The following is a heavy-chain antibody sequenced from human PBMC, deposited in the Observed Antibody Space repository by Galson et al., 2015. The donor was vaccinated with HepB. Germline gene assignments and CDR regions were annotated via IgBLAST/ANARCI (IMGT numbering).Heavy chain of an antibody. CDR3: ARDGLLVVPAALALDYGMDV. Sequence: SLRLSCAASGFTFSSYWMSWVRQAPGKGLEWVANIKQDGSEKYYVDSVKGRFTISRDNAKNSLYLQMNSLRAVDTAVYYCARDGLLVVPAALALDYGMDVWGQGTTVTVSS. CDR1: GFTFSSYW. J-gene: IGHJ6*02. D-gene: IGHD2-2*01. CDR2: IKQDGSEK. V-gene: IGHV3-7*03.